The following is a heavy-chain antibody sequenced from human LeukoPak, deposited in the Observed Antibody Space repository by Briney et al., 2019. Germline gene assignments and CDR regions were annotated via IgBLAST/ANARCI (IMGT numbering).Heavy chain of an antibody. CDR2: INNGGSIT. Sequence: PGVPRRLSCGASGFTFSNYKMHGVRRAPGKGLEWISYINNGGSITLYADSVRGRLTTSRDDARNSLFLHMNSLRAEDTAIYCCAKLTEVAPTRPQCFDLSGGGALVTVSS. CDR1: GFTFSNYK. D-gene: IGHD5-12*01. J-gene: IGHJ2*01. CDR3: AKLTEVAPTRPQCFDL. V-gene: IGHV3-48*03.